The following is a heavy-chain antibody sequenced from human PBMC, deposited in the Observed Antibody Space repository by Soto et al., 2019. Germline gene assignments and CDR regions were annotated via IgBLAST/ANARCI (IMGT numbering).Heavy chain of an antibody. V-gene: IGHV5-51*01. CDR3: ARHGIVVVPAAIHTRDYYYGMDV. CDR2: IYPGDSHA. D-gene: IGHD2-2*01. CDR1: GYSFTNYW. J-gene: IGHJ6*02. Sequence: GESLKISCKGSGYSFTNYWIGWVRQMPGKGLEWMGIIYPGDSHAIYSPSFQGQVTMSADKSISTAYLQWGSLKASDTAMYYCARHGIVVVPAAIHTRDYYYGMDVWGQGTTVTVSS.